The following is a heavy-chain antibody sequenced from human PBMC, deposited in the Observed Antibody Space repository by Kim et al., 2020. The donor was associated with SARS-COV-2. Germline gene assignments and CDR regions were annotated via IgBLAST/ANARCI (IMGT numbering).Heavy chain of an antibody. Sequence: SETLSLTCAVYGGSFSGYYWSWIRQPPGKGLEWIGEINHSGSTNYNPSLKSRVTISVDTSKNQFSLKLSSVTAADTAVYYCARPNGGYALDFDYWGQGTLVTVSS. CDR1: GGSFSGYY. J-gene: IGHJ4*02. D-gene: IGHD5-12*01. CDR3: ARPNGGYALDFDY. CDR2: INHSGST. V-gene: IGHV4-34*01.